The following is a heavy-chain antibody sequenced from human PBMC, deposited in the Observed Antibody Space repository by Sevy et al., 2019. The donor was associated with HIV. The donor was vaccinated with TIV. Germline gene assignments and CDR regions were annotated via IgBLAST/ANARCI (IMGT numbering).Heavy chain of an antibody. V-gene: IGHV3-48*03. CDR2: ITNSGTTK. CDR1: GFHFSSYE. D-gene: IGHD4-17*01. J-gene: IGHJ4*02. CDR3: ARDLPPSATTVAHFDC. Sequence: GGSLRLSCTASGFHFSSYEMNWVRQAPGKGLEWVSYITNSGTTKYYSDSVRGRFTISRDNARNSLHLQMNSLRAEDTAVYYCARDLPPSATTVAHFDCWGQGTLVTVSS.